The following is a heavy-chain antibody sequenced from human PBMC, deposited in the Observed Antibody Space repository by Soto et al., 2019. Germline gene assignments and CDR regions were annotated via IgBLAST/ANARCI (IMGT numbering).Heavy chain of an antibody. V-gene: IGHV4-30-4*08. J-gene: IGHJ1*01. CDR1: GGSIGSTDSY. CDR3: ARGGSGWAEYFQH. CDR2: IYYTGGT. Sequence: QVQLQESGPGLVEPPQTLSLTCTVSGGSIGSTDSYWSWIRRPPGKGLEWIGYIYYTGGTFYNPSLKSRLTISLETSSNQFSLTLTSVTATDTGIYYCARGGSGWAEYFQHWGQGTLVAVSS. D-gene: IGHD6-25*01.